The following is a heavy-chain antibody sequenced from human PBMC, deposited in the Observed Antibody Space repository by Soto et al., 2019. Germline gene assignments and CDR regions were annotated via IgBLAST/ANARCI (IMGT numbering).Heavy chain of an antibody. V-gene: IGHV3-30-3*01. CDR1: GFTFSNYA. CDR2: ISHDGSIK. CDR3: VRVSPYYYDTSGYYYQY. Sequence: GGSLRLSCAASGFTFSNYAIHWVRQAPGKGLECVAVISHDGSIKYYADSVKGRFTISRDNSKNTLYLQMNSLRPEDTAVYFCVRVSPYYYDTSGYYYQYWGQGTLVTVSS. D-gene: IGHD3-22*01. J-gene: IGHJ4*02.